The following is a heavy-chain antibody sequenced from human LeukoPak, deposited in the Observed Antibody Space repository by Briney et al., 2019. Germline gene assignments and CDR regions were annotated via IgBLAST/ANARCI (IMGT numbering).Heavy chain of an antibody. D-gene: IGHD2-15*01. CDR3: ARAIAVVVVAAKSGAFDI. Sequence: GGSLRLSCAASGFTFSSYSMNWVRQAPGKGLEWVSSISSSSSYIYYADSVKGRFTISRDNAKNSLYLQMNSLRAEDTAVYYRARAIAVVVVAAKSGAFDIWGQGTMVTVSS. V-gene: IGHV3-21*01. CDR1: GFTFSSYS. CDR2: ISSSSSYI. J-gene: IGHJ3*02.